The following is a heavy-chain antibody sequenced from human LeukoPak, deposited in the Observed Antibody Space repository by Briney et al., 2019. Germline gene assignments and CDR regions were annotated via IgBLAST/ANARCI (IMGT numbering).Heavy chain of an antibody. D-gene: IGHD2-21*01. CDR3: AKGAGAASVIAGLHY. V-gene: IGHV3-23*01. CDR1: GFTFRSYA. CDR2: ISGSGAST. Sequence: PGGSLRLSXAASGFTFRSYAMTWVRQAPGKGLECLSAISGSGASTSYADSVKGRFTISRDSSKNTLYLQMNSLKADDTAVYYCAKGAGAASVIAGLHYWGQGALVTVSS. J-gene: IGHJ4*02.